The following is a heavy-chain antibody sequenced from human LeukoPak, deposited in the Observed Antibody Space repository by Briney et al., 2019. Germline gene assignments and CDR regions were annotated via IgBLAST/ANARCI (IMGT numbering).Heavy chain of an antibody. J-gene: IGHJ5*02. CDR3: ARDSPLYDSSGYYYVGGNWFDP. D-gene: IGHD3-22*01. CDR2: IYYSGST. Sequence: PSETLSLTCTVSGGSISSYYWSWIRQPLGKGLEWIGYIYYSGSTNYNPSLKSRVTISVDTSKNQFSLKLSSVTAADTAVYYCARDSPLYDSSGYYYVGGNWFDPWGQGTLVTVSS. V-gene: IGHV4-59*01. CDR1: GGSISSYY.